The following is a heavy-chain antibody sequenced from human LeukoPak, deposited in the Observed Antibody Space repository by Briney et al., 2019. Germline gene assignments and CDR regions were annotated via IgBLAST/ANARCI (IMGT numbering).Heavy chain of an antibody. CDR2: ISSSSFKI. V-gene: IGHV3-48*04. D-gene: IGHD3-10*01. CDR1: EFTFVRYA. CDR3: ARVMSGGYGMDV. J-gene: IGHJ6*02. Sequence: PGGSLRLSCAASEFTFVRYAMNWVRQAPGKGLEWVSYISSSSFKIGYADSVKGRFTISRDNSKNSLYLQVNSLRAEDTAVYYCARVMSGGYGMDVWGQGTTVTVSS.